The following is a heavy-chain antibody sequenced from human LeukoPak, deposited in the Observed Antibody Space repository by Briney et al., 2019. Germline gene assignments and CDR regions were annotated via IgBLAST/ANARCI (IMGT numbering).Heavy chain of an antibody. CDR3: ARTPARDGYNWGGFDI. CDR2: IYPGDSDT. Sequence: GESLKISCKGSGYSFTSYWIGWVRQMPGKGLEWMGMIYPGDSDTRYSPSSPGQVPISADKSISTAYLQWSSLKASATAMYYCARTPARDGYNWGGFDIWGQGTMVTVSS. CDR1: GYSFTSYW. V-gene: IGHV5-51*01. J-gene: IGHJ3*02. D-gene: IGHD5-24*01.